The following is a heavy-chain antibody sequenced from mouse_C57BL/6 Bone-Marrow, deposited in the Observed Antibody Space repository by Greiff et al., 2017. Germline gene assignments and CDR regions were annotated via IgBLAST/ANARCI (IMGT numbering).Heavy chain of an antibody. CDR3: ARGDGYYAMDY. CDR2: IYPGSGNT. CDR1: GYTFTDYY. J-gene: IGHJ4*01. V-gene: IGHV1-76*01. Sequence: QVQLQQSGAELVRPGASVKLSCKASGYTFTDYYINWVKQRPGQGLEWIARIYPGSGNTYYNEKFKGKATLTAEKSSSTAYMQLSSLTSEDSAVYFCARGDGYYAMDYWGKGTSVTVSS. D-gene: IGHD2-3*01.